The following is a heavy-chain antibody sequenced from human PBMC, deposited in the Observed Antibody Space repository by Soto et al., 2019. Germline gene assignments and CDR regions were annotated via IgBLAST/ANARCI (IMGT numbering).Heavy chain of an antibody. CDR2: IIPMLEII. CDR1: VGTFRNYA. J-gene: IGHJ4*02. D-gene: IGHD3-10*01. V-gene: IGHV1-69*09. Sequence: QGQLVQSGADVKKPGSSVKLSCTASVGTFRNYAVTWVRHAPGQGLEWMGGIIPMLEIIDYAQKFKGTLTITADKSPDTVYIELDTLTTDDTATYFCARVPMMDAHYYWGVFHDLGQGTLVTVSS. CDR3: ARVPMMDAHYYWGVFHD.